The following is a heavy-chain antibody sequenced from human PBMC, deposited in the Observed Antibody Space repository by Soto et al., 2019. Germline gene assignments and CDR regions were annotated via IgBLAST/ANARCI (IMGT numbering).Heavy chain of an antibody. D-gene: IGHD3-10*01. CDR3: ARRERGLWFGELRGWYYFDY. J-gene: IGHJ4*02. CDR2: IKQDGSEK. Sequence: GGSLRLSCAASGFTFSSYWMSWVRQAPGKGLEWVANIKQDGSEKYYVDSVKGRFTISRDNAKNSLYLQMNSLRAEDTAVYYCARRERGLWFGELRGWYYFDYWGQGTLVTVSS. V-gene: IGHV3-7*05. CDR1: GFTFSSYW.